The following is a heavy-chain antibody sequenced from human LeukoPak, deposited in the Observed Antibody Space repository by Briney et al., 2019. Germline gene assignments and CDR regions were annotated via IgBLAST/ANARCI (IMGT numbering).Heavy chain of an antibody. Sequence: GGSLRLSCTASGFTFSSYAMSWVRQAPGKGLESVSAISGSGGSTYYADSVKGRFTISRDNSKNTLYLQMNNLRAEDTAVYYCAKLYYDILTGYSPFDYWGQGTLVTVSS. CDR3: AKLYYDILTGYSPFDY. CDR1: GFTFSSYA. CDR2: ISGSGGST. V-gene: IGHV3-23*01. J-gene: IGHJ4*02. D-gene: IGHD3-9*01.